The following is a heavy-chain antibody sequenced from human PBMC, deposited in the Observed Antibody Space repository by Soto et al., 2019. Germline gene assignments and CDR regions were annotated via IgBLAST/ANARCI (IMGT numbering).Heavy chain of an antibody. Sequence: QITLKESGPTLVKPTQTFTLACTFSGFSLSTSGMGVGWIRQPPGKALEWLALIYWDDDKRYSPSLKSRLTXTXXTTKHPVVLTMPTMAPVDTATYYCAHYSSTSSFAYWCKGTLVTVSS. CDR3: AHYSSTSSFAY. V-gene: IGHV2-5*02. J-gene: IGHJ4*02. CDR2: IYWDDDK. D-gene: IGHD6-13*01. CDR1: GFSLSTSGMG.